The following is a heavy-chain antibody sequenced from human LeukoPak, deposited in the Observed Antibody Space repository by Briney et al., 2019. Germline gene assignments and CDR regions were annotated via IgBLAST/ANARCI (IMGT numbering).Heavy chain of an antibody. D-gene: IGHD3-22*01. CDR2: INHSGST. J-gene: IGHJ3*02. Sequence: SETLSLTCTVSGGSISSYYWSWIRQPPGKGLEWIGEINHSGSTNYNPSLKSRVTISVDTSKNQFSLKLSSVTAADTTVYYCARTYYDSSGYEGDAFDIWGQGTMVTVSS. CDR3: ARTYYDSSGYEGDAFDI. V-gene: IGHV4-34*01. CDR1: GGSISSYY.